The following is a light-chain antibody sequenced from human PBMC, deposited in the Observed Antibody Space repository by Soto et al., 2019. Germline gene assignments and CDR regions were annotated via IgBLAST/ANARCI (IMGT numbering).Light chain of an antibody. J-gene: IGKJ1*01. V-gene: IGKV3-20*01. CDR3: QKYGNFWT. CDR2: GAS. CDR1: QSINTN. Sequence: EIVMTQSPATLSVSPGEGATLSCRASQSINTNLAWYQQKPGQAPRLLIYGASSRATGIPDRFSGSGSGTDFSLTIRRLEPDDFAVYYCQKYGNFWTFGQGTKVDI.